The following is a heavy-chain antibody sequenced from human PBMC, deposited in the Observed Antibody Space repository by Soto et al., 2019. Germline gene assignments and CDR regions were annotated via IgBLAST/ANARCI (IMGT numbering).Heavy chain of an antibody. J-gene: IGHJ6*02. D-gene: IGHD3-3*01. CDR1: GGSISSGGYY. Sequence: SETMSLTCTVSGGSISSGGYYWTWIRHHPGKGLEWIGYIYYSGSTYYNPSLKSRVTISVDTSKNQFSLKLSSVTAADTAVYYCARSPLYDFWSGYSLYYYYYGMDVWGQGTTVTVSS. V-gene: IGHV4-31*03. CDR3: ARSPLYDFWSGYSLYYYYYGMDV. CDR2: IYYSGST.